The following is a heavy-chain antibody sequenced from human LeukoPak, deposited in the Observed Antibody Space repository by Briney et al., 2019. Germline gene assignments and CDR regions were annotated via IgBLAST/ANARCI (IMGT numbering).Heavy chain of an antibody. CDR1: GFTFSNAW. CDR3: TTGSHGDPSRSDY. Sequence: PGGSLRLSCAASGFTFSNAWMSWVRQAPGKGLEWVGRIKSTTDGGTTDYAAPVKGRFTISRDDSKNTLYLQMNSLKTEDTAVYYCTTGSHGDPSRSDYWGQGTLVTVSS. D-gene: IGHD4-17*01. CDR2: IKSTTDGGTT. V-gene: IGHV3-15*01. J-gene: IGHJ4*02.